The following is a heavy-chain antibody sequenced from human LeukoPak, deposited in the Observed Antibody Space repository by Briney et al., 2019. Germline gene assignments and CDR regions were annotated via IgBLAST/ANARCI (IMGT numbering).Heavy chain of an antibody. J-gene: IGHJ4*02. D-gene: IGHD4-17*01. Sequence: SETLSLTCTVSGGSISSSYRTWVRQTPGNGLEWIGYVYYTGTTNYNPSLKSRVTISVDTSRNQFSLKLSSVTAADTAVYYCARHVYRDYGFDYWGQGTLVTVSS. CDR2: VYYTGTT. CDR1: GGSISSSY. V-gene: IGHV4-59*08. CDR3: ARHVYRDYGFDY.